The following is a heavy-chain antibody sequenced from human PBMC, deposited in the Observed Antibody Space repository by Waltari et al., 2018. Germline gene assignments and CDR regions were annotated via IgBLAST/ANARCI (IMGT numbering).Heavy chain of an antibody. Sequence: QVQLQESGPGLVKPSQTLSLTCTVSGGSISSGGYYWSWIRPHPGKGLEWIGYIYYSGNTYYNPSLKSRVTISLDTSKNQFSLKLSSVTAADTAVYYCARAGANVSPKLFDYWGQGTLVTVSS. CDR3: ARAGANVSPKLFDY. V-gene: IGHV4-31*03. CDR1: GGSISSGGYY. J-gene: IGHJ4*02. D-gene: IGHD1-1*01. CDR2: IYYSGNT.